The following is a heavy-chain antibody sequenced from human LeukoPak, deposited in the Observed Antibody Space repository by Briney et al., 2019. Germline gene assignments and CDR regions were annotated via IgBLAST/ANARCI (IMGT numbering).Heavy chain of an antibody. CDR1: GFTVSSNY. J-gene: IGHJ4*02. D-gene: IGHD3-22*01. CDR2: IYSGGTT. V-gene: IGHV3-66*02. Sequence: GGSLRLSCAASGFTVSSNYMSWVRQAPGKGPEWVSVIYSGGTTYYADSVKGRFTISRDNSKNTLYLQMNSLRAEDTAVYYCARERGDSSGYYLGYWGQGTLVTVSS. CDR3: ARERGDSSGYYLGY.